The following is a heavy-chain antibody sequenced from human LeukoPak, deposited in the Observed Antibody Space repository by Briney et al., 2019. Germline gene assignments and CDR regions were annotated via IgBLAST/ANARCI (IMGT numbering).Heavy chain of an antibody. D-gene: IGHD6-13*01. Sequence: SEALSLTCTVSGGSISSYYWSWIRQPAGKGLEWIGRIYTSGSTNYNPSLKSRVTISVDTSKNQFSLKLSSVTAADTAVYYCAREGRSWNNWFDPWGQGTLVTVSS. CDR2: IYTSGST. CDR1: GGSISSYY. J-gene: IGHJ5*02. CDR3: AREGRSWNNWFDP. V-gene: IGHV4-4*07.